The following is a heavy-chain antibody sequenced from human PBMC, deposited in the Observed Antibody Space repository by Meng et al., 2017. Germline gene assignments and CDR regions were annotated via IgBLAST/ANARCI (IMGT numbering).Heavy chain of an antibody. V-gene: IGHV1-3*01. Sequence: QVQLVQSGAEVKKPGATVKVSCKASGYPFTSYAMHWVRQAPGQRLEWMGWINAGNGNTKYSQKFQGRVTITRDTSASTAYMELSSLRSEDTAVYYCARSHVLLWFGEDLDYWGQGTLVTVSS. CDR2: INAGNGNT. J-gene: IGHJ4*02. CDR1: GYPFTSYA. CDR3: ARSHVLLWFGEDLDY. D-gene: IGHD3-10*01.